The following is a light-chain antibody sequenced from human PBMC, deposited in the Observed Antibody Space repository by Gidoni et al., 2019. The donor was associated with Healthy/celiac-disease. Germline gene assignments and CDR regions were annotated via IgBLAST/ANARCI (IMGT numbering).Light chain of an antibody. CDR1: QSIRSY. Sequence: DTQMTHSPSSLSASVGDRVTITCRASQSIRSYLNWYQQKPGKAPKLLIYAASSLQSGVPSRFSGSGSGTDFTLTISSLQPEDFATYYGQQSYSTPLTFGGGTKVEIK. J-gene: IGKJ4*01. CDR3: QQSYSTPLT. CDR2: AAS. V-gene: IGKV1-39*01.